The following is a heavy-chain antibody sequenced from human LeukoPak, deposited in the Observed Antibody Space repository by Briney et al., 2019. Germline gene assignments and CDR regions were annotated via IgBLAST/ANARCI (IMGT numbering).Heavy chain of an antibody. Sequence: GGSLRLSCAASGFTFSSYWMHWVRQAPGKGLVWVSRINSDGSSTSYADSVKGRFTISRDNAKNTLYLQMNSLRAEDTAVYYCARVQGGSYQPLDYWGQGTLVTVSS. CDR1: GFTFSSYW. CDR2: INSDGSST. J-gene: IGHJ4*02. CDR3: ARVQGGSYQPLDY. V-gene: IGHV3-74*01. D-gene: IGHD1-26*01.